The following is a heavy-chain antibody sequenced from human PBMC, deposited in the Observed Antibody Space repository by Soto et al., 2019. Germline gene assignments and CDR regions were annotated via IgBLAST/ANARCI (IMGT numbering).Heavy chain of an antibody. CDR3: AKGRGGGTRGGGEDYYGMDV. J-gene: IGHJ6*02. D-gene: IGHD3-16*01. V-gene: IGHV3-30*18. CDR1: GFTFSSYG. Sequence: QVQLVESGGGVVQPGRSLRLSCAASGFTFSSYGMHWVRQAPGKGLEWVAVISYDGSNKYYADSVKGRFTISRDNSKNTLYLQMNSLRAEDRALYYCAKGRGGGTRGGGEDYYGMDVWGQGTTVTVSS. CDR2: ISYDGSNK.